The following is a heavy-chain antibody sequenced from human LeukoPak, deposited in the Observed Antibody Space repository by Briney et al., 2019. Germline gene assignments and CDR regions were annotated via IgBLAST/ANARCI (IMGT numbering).Heavy chain of an antibody. Sequence: GGSLRLSCAASGFSFSENYMSWIRQAPGKGLEWVSYISSSSSYTNYADSVKGRFTISRDNAKNSLYLQMNSLRAEDTAVYYCARGHYYFDYWGQGTLVTVSS. CDR1: GFSFSENY. J-gene: IGHJ4*02. CDR2: ISSSSSYT. CDR3: ARGHYYFDY. V-gene: IGHV3-11*06.